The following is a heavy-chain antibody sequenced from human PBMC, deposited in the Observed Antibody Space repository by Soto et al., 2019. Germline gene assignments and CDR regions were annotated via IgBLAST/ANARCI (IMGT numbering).Heavy chain of an antibody. J-gene: IGHJ5*02. Sequence: QVQLQQWGAGLLKPSETLSLTCAVYGGSLSGYYWSWIRQPPGKGLEWIGEINRSGSTNYIPSLMSRVIISVDTSKNQFSLKLSSVTAADTAVYYCARGLLGGAATWGQGTLVTVSS. D-gene: IGHD3-16*01. CDR2: INRSGST. CDR1: GGSLSGYY. CDR3: ARGLLGGAAT. V-gene: IGHV4-34*01.